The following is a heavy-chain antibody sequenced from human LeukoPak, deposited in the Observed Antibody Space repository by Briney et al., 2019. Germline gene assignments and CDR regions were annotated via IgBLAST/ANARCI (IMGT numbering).Heavy chain of an antibody. Sequence: SETLSLTCTVSGGSISSGSYYWSWIRQPAGKGLEWIGRIYTSGSTNYNPSLKSRVTISVDTSKNQFSLKLSSVTAADTAVYYCARETSGSYGFDYWGPGTLVTVSS. V-gene: IGHV4-61*02. J-gene: IGHJ4*02. D-gene: IGHD3-10*01. CDR3: ARETSGSYGFDY. CDR1: GGSISSGSYY. CDR2: IYTSGST.